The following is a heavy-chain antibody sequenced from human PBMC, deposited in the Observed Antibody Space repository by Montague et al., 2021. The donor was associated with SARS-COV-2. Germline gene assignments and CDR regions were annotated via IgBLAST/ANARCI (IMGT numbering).Heavy chain of an antibody. V-gene: IGHV3-66*01. CDR2: IYSSGDT. Sequence: SLRLSCAASGFTVSSTYMSWVRQAPGKGLEWISVIYSSGDTYHADSMKDRFTISRDNSENTVYLQMHILRAEDTAVYYCASGMFDTWGQGTLVTVSS. CDR3: ASGMFDT. CDR1: GFTVSSTY. J-gene: IGHJ5*02.